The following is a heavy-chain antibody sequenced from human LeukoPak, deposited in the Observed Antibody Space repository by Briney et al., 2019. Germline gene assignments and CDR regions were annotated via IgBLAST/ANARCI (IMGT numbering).Heavy chain of an antibody. J-gene: IGHJ4*02. Sequence: GGYLRLSCTAAEVTFSNYTVSWVRKAPWKGLEWVWTITTSDGNTYYADSVKGRFTVSRDNSKNTLFLQMNSLRAEDTAVYYCAKDGGLWVSAHWGDSWGRGTLVTVSS. V-gene: IGHV3-23*01. CDR3: AKDGGLWVSAHWGDS. CDR1: EVTFSNYT. CDR2: ITTSDGNT. D-gene: IGHD3-16*01.